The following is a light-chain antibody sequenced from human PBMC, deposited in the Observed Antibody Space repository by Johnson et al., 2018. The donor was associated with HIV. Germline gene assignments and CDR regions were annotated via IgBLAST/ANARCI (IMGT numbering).Light chain of an antibody. V-gene: IGLV1-51*02. CDR1: SSTIGNNF. CDR3: GTWDSSLSTGGV. CDR2: KDN. Sequence: QSVLAQPPSVSAAPGQKVTISCSGSSSTIGNNFVSWYQVLPGTAPKLLIYKDNERPSGIPDRFSGSKSGTSATLGITGLQTGDEADYYCGTWDSSLSTGGVFGTGTKVTVL. J-gene: IGLJ1*01.